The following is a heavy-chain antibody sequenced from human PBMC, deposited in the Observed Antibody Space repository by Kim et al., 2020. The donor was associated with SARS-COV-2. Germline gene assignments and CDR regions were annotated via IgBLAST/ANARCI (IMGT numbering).Heavy chain of an antibody. D-gene: IGHD6-13*01. CDR2: ISSSISTI. CDR1: GFTFSSYS. V-gene: IGHV3-48*02. Sequence: GGSLRLSCAASGFTFSSYSMNWVRQAPGKGLEWVSYISSSISTIYYADSVKGRFTISRDNAKNSLYLQMNSLRDEDTAVYYCARVQLASSWFYYYYYGMDVWGQGTTVTVSS. J-gene: IGHJ6*02. CDR3: ARVQLASSWFYYYYYGMDV.